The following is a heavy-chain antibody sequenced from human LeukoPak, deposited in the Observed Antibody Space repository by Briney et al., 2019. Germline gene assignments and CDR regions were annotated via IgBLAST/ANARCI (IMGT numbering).Heavy chain of an antibody. J-gene: IGHJ4*02. CDR3: GNQCSRGIGPEN. D-gene: IGHD2-15*01. CDR2: IGQDGSVT. V-gene: IGHV3-7*02. Sequence: PGGSLRHSRAPSGFRFTRYWMTWVREAPGAGLGSVGHIGQDGSVTNYAHSLKGRFTISRDNATNSGFLQINSLRATDTPFYYSGNQCSRGIGPENWGRGTLVTVSS. CDR1: GFRFTRYW.